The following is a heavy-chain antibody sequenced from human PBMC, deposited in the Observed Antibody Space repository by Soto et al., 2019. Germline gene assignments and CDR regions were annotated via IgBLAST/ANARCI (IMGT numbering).Heavy chain of an antibody. J-gene: IGHJ4*02. CDR2: ISGYSGDT. Sequence: QAQLVQSGAEVKKPGASVKVSCKVSGYLFSTYDISWLRQAPGQGLEWMGWISGYSGDTNYAQNFQGSVTMTTDTATSPVYRERRSLRSDDAAVCYCASGQSLGRQVAPGLWGQEALVTVSS. CDR3: ASGQSLGRQVAPGL. V-gene: IGHV1-18*01. CDR1: GYLFSTYD.